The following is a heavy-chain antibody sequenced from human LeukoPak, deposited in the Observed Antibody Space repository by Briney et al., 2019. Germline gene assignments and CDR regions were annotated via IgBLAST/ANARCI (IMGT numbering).Heavy chain of an antibody. CDR3: AKDKYHDSSGTFDY. Sequence: PGGSLRLSCAASGFTFSSYAMSWVRQAPGKGLEWVSRISASGGGTFYAGSVEGRFIISRDNSKNTLSLQMNSLRAEDTAIYYCAKDKYHDSSGTFDYWGQGTLVTVSS. CDR2: ISASGGGT. D-gene: IGHD3-22*01. CDR1: GFTFSSYA. V-gene: IGHV3-23*01. J-gene: IGHJ4*02.